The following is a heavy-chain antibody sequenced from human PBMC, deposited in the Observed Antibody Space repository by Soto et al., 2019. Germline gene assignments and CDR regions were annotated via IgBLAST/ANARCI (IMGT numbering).Heavy chain of an antibody. J-gene: IGHJ5*02. Sequence: GASVKVSCKASGYTFTSYYMHWVRQAPGQGLEWMGIINPHGGSTKYAQKFQGRITITRDTSRSTVYMELSSLRSDDTAIYYCTRSSGGNFGIIIEGSNWFDPWAQGTLV. D-gene: IGHD3-3*01. CDR1: GYTFTSYY. CDR2: INPHGGST. CDR3: TRSSGGNFGIIIEGSNWFDP. V-gene: IGHV1-46*01.